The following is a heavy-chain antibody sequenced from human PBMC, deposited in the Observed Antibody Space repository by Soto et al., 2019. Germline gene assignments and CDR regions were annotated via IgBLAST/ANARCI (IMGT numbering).Heavy chain of an antibody. CDR1: GYTFTSYN. CDR3: ASRDPVYCSSNSCYRGYFDY. D-gene: IGHD2-2*01. CDR2: INPSGGST. V-gene: IGHV1-46*01. Sequence: GGAVKVSCRAYGYTFTSYNMHLVRHALGQGREWMGIINPSGGSTSDAQKLQGRVSMTRDTYTSTVYVALSSLRCEDTGVYYCASRDPVYCSSNSCYRGYFDYWAKGTLLTATS. J-gene: IGHJ4*02.